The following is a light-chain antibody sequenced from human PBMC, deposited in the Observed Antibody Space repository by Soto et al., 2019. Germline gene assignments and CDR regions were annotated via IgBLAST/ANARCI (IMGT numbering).Light chain of an antibody. Sequence: DIQMTQSPSTLSASVGDRVTITCRASQSISSWLAWYQQKPGKAPKLLIYEASTLESGVPSRFSGSGSGTESALTISSLQPDDFATYYCQQYNSFWTFGQGTKVEIK. J-gene: IGKJ1*01. CDR2: EAS. CDR3: QQYNSFWT. CDR1: QSISSW. V-gene: IGKV1-5*03.